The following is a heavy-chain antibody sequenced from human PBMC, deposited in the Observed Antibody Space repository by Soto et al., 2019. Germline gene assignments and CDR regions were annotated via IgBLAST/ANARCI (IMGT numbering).Heavy chain of an antibody. CDR2: ISYDGSNK. Sequence: QVQLVESGGGVVQPGRSLRLSCAASGFTFSSYGMHWVRQAPGKGLEWVAVISYDGSNKYYADSVKGRFTISRDNSKNSRFLQMNILRAEDTAVYYCAKEDSSGCSPMGGDCFDYWGQGTLVTVSS. J-gene: IGHJ4*02. V-gene: IGHV3-30*18. CDR1: GFTFSSYG. CDR3: AKEDSSGCSPMGGDCFDY. D-gene: IGHD6-19*01.